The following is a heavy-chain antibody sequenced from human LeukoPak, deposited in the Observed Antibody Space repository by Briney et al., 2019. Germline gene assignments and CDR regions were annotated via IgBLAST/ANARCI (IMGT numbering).Heavy chain of an antibody. J-gene: IGHJ4*02. Sequence: GGSLRLSCAASGFTFSNYGIHWVRQAPGKGLEWVAIISYDGSTKYYADSVKGRFTISRDNSKNTLSLQLSSLRAEDTAVYYCAKPRYYYDTSGYSLVHWGQGTLVTVSS. D-gene: IGHD3-22*01. CDR2: ISYDGSTK. CDR3: AKPRYYYDTSGYSLVH. CDR1: GFTFSNYG. V-gene: IGHV3-30*18.